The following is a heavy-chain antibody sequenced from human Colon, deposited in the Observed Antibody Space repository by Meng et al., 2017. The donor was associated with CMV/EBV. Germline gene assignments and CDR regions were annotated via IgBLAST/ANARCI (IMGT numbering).Heavy chain of an antibody. J-gene: IGHJ6*02. D-gene: IGHD3-10*01. Sequence: SETLSLTCSVSSDSVRSSTYYWGWIRQAPGKGLEWIGNIYYNGRTNYNPSLKSRVTISMDTSKNHFSLRLSSVTAADTAVYYCAREGAGSYNHHYYGMDVWGQGTTVTVSS. CDR1: SDSVRSSTYY. CDR3: AREGAGSYNHHYYGMDV. CDR2: IYYNGRT. V-gene: IGHV4-39*07.